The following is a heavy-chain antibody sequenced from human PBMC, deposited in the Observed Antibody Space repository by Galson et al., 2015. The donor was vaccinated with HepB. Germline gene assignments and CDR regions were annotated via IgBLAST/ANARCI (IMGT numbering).Heavy chain of an antibody. D-gene: IGHD3-9*01. J-gene: IGHJ3*02. CDR1: GFTFGDYA. Sequence: SLRLSCAASGFTFGDYAMSWFRQAPGKGLEWVGFIRSKAYGGTTEYAASVKGRFTISRDDSKSIAYLQMNSLKTEDTAVYYCTRDMSNPRSYYDILTGYRYDAFDIWGQGTMVTVSS. CDR3: TRDMSNPRSYYDILTGYRYDAFDI. CDR2: IRSKAYGGTT. V-gene: IGHV3-49*03.